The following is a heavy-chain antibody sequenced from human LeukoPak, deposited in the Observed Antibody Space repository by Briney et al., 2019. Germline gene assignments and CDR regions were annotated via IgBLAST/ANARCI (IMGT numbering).Heavy chain of an antibody. CDR3: ARSASMTTVTTGWFDP. CDR2: ISSNGGST. D-gene: IGHD4-17*01. Sequence: GGSLRLSCATSGFTFSSYAMHWVRQAPGKGLEYVSAISSNGGSTYYANSVKGRFTISRDNSKNTLYLQMGSLRAEDMAVYYCARSASMTTVTTGWFDPWGQGTLVTVSS. V-gene: IGHV3-64*01. CDR1: GFTFSSYA. J-gene: IGHJ5*02.